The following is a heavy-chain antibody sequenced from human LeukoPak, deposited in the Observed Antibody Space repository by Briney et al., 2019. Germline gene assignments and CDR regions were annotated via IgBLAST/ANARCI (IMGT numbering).Heavy chain of an antibody. CDR3: ARHESTGFYYDSSGYAEPLRY. CDR2: IYYSGST. Sequence: PSETLSLTCTVSGGSISSSSYYWGWIRQPPGKGLEWIGSIYYSGSTYYNPSLKSRVTISVDTSKDQFSLKLGSVIAADTAVYYCARHESTGFYYDSSGYAEPLRYWGQGTLVTVSS. J-gene: IGHJ4*02. CDR1: GGSISSSSYY. D-gene: IGHD3-22*01. V-gene: IGHV4-39*01.